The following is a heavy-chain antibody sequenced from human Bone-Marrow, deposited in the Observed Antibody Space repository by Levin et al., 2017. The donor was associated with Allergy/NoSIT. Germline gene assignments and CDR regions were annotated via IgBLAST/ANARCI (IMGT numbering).Heavy chain of an antibody. D-gene: IGHD3-3*01. CDR3: ASDSHDLGFDY. V-gene: IGHV3-53*01. Sequence: LSLTCAASGFTVRTTYMSWVRQAPGKGLEWVSVIYGGGSTYYADSVKGRFTISRDNSKNTLYLQMNSLRAEDTAVYYCASDSHDLGFDYWGQGTLVTVSS. J-gene: IGHJ4*02. CDR2: IYGGGST. CDR1: GFTVRTTY.